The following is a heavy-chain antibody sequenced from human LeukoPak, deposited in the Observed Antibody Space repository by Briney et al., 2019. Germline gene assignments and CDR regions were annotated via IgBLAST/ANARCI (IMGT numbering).Heavy chain of an antibody. CDR3: ARGPLVPAVHDWFDP. Sequence: GASVKVSCKASGYTFTGYYIHWVRQAPGQGLEWMGWINPNSGGTNYAQKFQGRVTMTRDTSISTAYMELSRLRSDDTAVYYCARGPLVPAVHDWFDPWGQGTLVTVSS. J-gene: IGHJ5*02. CDR2: INPNSGGT. CDR1: GYTFTGYY. V-gene: IGHV1-2*02. D-gene: IGHD2-2*01.